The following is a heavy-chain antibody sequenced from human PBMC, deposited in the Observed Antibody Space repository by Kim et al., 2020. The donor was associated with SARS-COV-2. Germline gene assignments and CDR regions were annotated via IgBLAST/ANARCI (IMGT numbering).Heavy chain of an antibody. V-gene: IGHV4-4*02. D-gene: IGHD6-19*01. J-gene: IGHJ4*02. Sequence: SLKSRVTISVDKSKNQFSLKLSSVTAADTAVYYCAREGGLAVAVEPHFDYWGQGTLVTVSS. CDR3: AREGGLAVAVEPHFDY.